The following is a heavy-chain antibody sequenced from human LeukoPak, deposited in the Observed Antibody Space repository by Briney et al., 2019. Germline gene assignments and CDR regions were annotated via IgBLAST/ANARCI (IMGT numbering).Heavy chain of an antibody. CDR3: ATRGPNRGYCSSTSCYNHYYYYMDV. CDR1: GGTFSSYA. Sequence: GASVKVSCKVSGGTFSSYAISWVRQAPGQGLEWMGGIIPIFGTANYAQKFQGRVTITADESTSTAYMELSSLRSEDTAVYYCATRGPNRGYCSSTSCYNHYYYYMDVWGKGTTVTVSS. CDR2: IIPIFGTA. D-gene: IGHD2-2*02. J-gene: IGHJ6*03. V-gene: IGHV1-69*13.